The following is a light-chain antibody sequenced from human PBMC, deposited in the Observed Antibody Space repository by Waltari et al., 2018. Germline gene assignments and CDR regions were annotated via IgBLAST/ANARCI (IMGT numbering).Light chain of an antibody. CDR3: QQYNNWPPT. CDR1: QSVSSN. J-gene: IGKJ3*01. Sequence: EIVMTHSPATLSVSPGDTAILSCRASQSVSSNLPWYQQKPGQAPRLPIYGASTRAPGIAGRFSGSGSGTEFTLTISSLQSEDFAVYFCQQYNNWPPTFGPGTKVDIK. V-gene: IGKV3-15*01. CDR2: GAS.